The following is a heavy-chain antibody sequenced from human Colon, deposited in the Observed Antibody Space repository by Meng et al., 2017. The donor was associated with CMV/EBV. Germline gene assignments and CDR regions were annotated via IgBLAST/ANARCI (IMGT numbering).Heavy chain of an antibody. J-gene: IGHJ5*02. CDR1: GFPIVSHY. CDR3: VYGGYWFNH. V-gene: IGHV3-53*01. CDR2: IYAVGTP. D-gene: IGHD2-8*01. Sequence: GGSLRLSCSASGFPIVSHYMAWVRQAPGKGLQWVSLIYAVGTPYHADSVKGRFTISRDNAKKSVFLQMNSLRVEDTSVYYCVYGGYWFNHWGQGTLVTVSS.